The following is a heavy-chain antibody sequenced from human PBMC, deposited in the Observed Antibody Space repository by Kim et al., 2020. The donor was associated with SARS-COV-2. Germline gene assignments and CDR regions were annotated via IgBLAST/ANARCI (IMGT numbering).Heavy chain of an antibody. CDR3: ASSRITIFGVVIGWFDP. J-gene: IGHJ5*02. V-gene: IGHV7-4-1*02. D-gene: IGHD3-3*01. CDR1: GYTFTSYA. CDR2: INTNTGNP. Sequence: ASVKVSCKASGYTFTSYAMNWVRQAPGQGLEWMGWINTNTGNPTYAQGFTGRFVFSLDTSVSTAYLQISSLKAEDTAVYYCASSRITIFGVVIGWFDPWGQGTLVTVSS.